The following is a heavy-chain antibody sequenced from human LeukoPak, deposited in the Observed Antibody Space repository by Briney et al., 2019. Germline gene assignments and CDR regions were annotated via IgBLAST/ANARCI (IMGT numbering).Heavy chain of an antibody. CDR2: INPNSGGT. CDR3: ARTTYSSGWFDY. V-gene: IGHV1-2*02. D-gene: IGHD6-19*01. J-gene: IGHJ5*01. Sequence: MGWINPNSGGTNYAQKFQGRVTMTRDTSISTAYMELSRLRSDDTAVYYCARTTYSSGWFDYWGQGTLVTVSS.